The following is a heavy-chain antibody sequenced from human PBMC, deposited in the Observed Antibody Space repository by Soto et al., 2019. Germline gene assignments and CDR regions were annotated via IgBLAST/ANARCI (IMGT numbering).Heavy chain of an antibody. D-gene: IGHD2-8*02. CDR3: AAGYSTGLDAFDL. V-gene: IGHV5-51*01. CDR2: IFPGDSDT. CDR1: GYNFANYW. J-gene: IGHJ3*01. Sequence: GESLKISCKGSGYNFANYWIGWVRQVPAKGLEWMGMIFPGDSDTKNSPSLQGQITMSVDKSNSSAYLQWRSLKASDTAMYYCAAGYSTGLDAFDLWGQGTLVTVSS.